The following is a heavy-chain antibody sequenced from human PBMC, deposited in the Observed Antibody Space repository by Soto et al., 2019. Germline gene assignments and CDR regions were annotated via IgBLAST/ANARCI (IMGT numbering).Heavy chain of an antibody. CDR1: GFTFSSYS. D-gene: IGHD3-16*01. Sequence: GGSLRLSCAASGFTFSSYSMNWVRQAPGKGLEWISRINSDGSSTSYADSVKGRFTISRDNAKNTLYLQMNSLRAEDTAVYYCATPGGPYYYYYMDVWGKGTTVTVSS. CDR2: INSDGSST. V-gene: IGHV3-74*01. CDR3: ATPGGPYYYYYMDV. J-gene: IGHJ6*03.